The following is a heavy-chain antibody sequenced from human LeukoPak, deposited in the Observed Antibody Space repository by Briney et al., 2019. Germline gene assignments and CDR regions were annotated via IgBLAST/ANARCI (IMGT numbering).Heavy chain of an antibody. Sequence: SETLSLTCTVSGGSISSGSYYWSWIRQPAGKGLEWIGRIYTSGSTNYNPSLKSRVTISVDTSKNQFSLKLSSVTAADTAVYYCASSCGGDCYSSDAFDIWGQGTMVTVSS. D-gene: IGHD2-21*01. V-gene: IGHV4-61*02. CDR3: ASSCGGDCYSSDAFDI. CDR1: GGSISSGSYY. CDR2: IYTSGST. J-gene: IGHJ3*02.